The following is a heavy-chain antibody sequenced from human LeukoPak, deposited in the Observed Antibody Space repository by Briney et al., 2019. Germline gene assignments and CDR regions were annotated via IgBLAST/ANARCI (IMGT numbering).Heavy chain of an antibody. J-gene: IGHJ4*02. CDR3: AKEPGSHVQWLAPY. V-gene: IGHV3-30*18. D-gene: IGHD6-19*01. CDR2: ISYDGSNK. CDR1: GFTFSSYG. Sequence: GRSLRLSCAASGFTFSSYGMHWVRQAPGKGLEWVAVISYDGSNKYYADSVKGRFTISRDNSKNTLYLQMNSLRAEDTAVYYCAKEPGSHVQWLAPYWGQGTLVTVSS.